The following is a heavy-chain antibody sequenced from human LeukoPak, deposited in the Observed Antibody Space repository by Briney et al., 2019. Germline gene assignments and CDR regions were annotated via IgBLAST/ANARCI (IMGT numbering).Heavy chain of an antibody. D-gene: IGHD2-21*02. CDR2: IYPGDSDT. CDR3: ARRGDSRYIDY. CDR1: GYSFTYYW. V-gene: IGHV5-51*01. J-gene: IGHJ4*02. Sequence: GESLQISCQGSGYSFTYYWIGWVRQMPGKGLEWMGIIYPGDSDTRYSPSFQGQVTISADKSISTAYLQWSSLKASDTAMYYCARRGDSRYIDYWGQGTLVTVSS.